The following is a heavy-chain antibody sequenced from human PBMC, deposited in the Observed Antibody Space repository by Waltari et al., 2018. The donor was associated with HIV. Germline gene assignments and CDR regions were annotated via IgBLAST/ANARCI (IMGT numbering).Heavy chain of an antibody. Sequence: EVRLVESGGGLVQPGRSLRLSCVASGFRFDDFAMHWVRQVPGKGLEWVSGISWNNGVIGYADAVKGRFTVSRDNAKNSLYLEMDSLRPEDTALYFCAKDISSSPPSHFDYWGQGTLVTVSS. CDR2: ISWNNGVI. CDR3: AKDISSSPPSHFDY. CDR1: GFRFDDFA. D-gene: IGHD2-2*01. J-gene: IGHJ4*02. V-gene: IGHV3-9*01.